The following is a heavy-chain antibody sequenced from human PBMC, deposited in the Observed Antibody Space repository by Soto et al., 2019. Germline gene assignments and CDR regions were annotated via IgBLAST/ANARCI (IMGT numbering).Heavy chain of an antibody. CDR1: GFTFSSYA. Sequence: GGSLRLSCAASGFTFSSYAMSCVRQAPGKGLEWVSAISGSGGSTYYADSVKGRFTISRDNSKNTLYLQMNSLRAEDTAVYYCAKDLHSSSWPYNWSDPRGQGTLVTGS. J-gene: IGHJ5*02. CDR2: ISGSGGST. V-gene: IGHV3-23*01. D-gene: IGHD6-13*01. CDR3: AKDLHSSSWPYNWSDP.